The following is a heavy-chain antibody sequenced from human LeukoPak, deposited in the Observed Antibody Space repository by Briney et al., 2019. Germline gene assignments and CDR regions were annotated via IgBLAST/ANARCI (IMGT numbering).Heavy chain of an antibody. Sequence: ASVKVSCKASGYTFTSYDINWVRQATGQGLEWMGWMNPNSGNRGYAQKFQGRVTMTRNTAISTAYMELSSLRSEDAAVYYCARGLRYYDSSGYYSFDFWGQGTLVTVSS. CDR3: ARGLRYYDSSGYYSFDF. V-gene: IGHV1-8*01. D-gene: IGHD3-22*01. J-gene: IGHJ4*02. CDR2: MNPNSGNR. CDR1: GYTFTSYD.